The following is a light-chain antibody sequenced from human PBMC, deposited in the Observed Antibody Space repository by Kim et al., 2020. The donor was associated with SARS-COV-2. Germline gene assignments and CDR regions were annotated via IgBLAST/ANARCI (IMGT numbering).Light chain of an antibody. CDR2: AAS. CDR3: QHYNSYPPT. Sequence: DIQMTQSPSSLSASVGDRVTITCRASQGISSWLAWYQQKPEKAPKSLIYAASSLQSGVPSRFSGSGSGTDFTLTISNLQPEEFATYYCQHYNSYPPTFGGGTKVDIK. J-gene: IGKJ4*01. CDR1: QGISSW. V-gene: IGKV1D-16*01.